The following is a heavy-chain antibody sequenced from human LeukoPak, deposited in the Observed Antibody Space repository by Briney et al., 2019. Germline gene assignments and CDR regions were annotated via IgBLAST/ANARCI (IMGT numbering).Heavy chain of an antibody. CDR3: AKDRGYSHGFDY. V-gene: IGHV3-30*18. J-gene: IGHJ4*02. Sequence: PGRSLRLSCAASGFTFSSYGMHWVRQAPGKGLEWVAGISYDGRSKEYVDSVKGRFTISRDNSKNTLYLQTNSLRAEDTAVYYCAKDRGYSHGFDYWGQGTQLTVSS. CDR1: GFTFSSYG. D-gene: IGHD5-18*01. CDR2: ISYDGRSK.